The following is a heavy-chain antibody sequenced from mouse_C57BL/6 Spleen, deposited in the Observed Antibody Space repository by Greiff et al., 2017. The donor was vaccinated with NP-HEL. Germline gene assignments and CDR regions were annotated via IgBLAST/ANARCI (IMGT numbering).Heavy chain of an antibody. CDR2: ISYDGSN. CDR1: GYSITSGYY. V-gene: IGHV3-6*01. CDR3: AREGIPDYFDY. Sequence: EVQVVESGPGLVKPSQSLSLTCSVTGYSITSGYYWNWIRQFPGNKLEWMGYISYDGSNNYNPSLKNRISITRDTSKNQFFLKLNSVTTEDTATYYCAREGIPDYFDYWGQGTTLTVSS. J-gene: IGHJ2*01.